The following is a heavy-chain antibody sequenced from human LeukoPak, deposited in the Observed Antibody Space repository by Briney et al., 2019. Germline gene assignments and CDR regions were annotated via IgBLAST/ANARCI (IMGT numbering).Heavy chain of an antibody. J-gene: IGHJ4*02. D-gene: IGHD1-26*01. CDR3: ARGNLRGGYTLGATSGAYYFDY. Sequence: GGSLRLSCAASGFIFSSYAMSWVRQAPGKGLEWVSAIGGSGGSTYYADSVKGRFTISRDNSKNTLYLQMNSLRAEDTAVYYCARGNLRGGYTLGATSGAYYFDYWGQGTLVAVSS. V-gene: IGHV3-23*01. CDR2: IGGSGGST. CDR1: GFIFSSYA.